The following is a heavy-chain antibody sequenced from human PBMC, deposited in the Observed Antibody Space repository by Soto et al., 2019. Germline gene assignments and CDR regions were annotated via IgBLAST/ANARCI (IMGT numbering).Heavy chain of an antibody. CDR1: GFTFSHVW. CDR3: ATEGQMSSVSDCADYFEY. V-gene: IGHV3-15*01. Sequence: EVQLVESGGGLVEPGGSLRLSCAASGFTFSHVWMTWVRQAPGKGLEWVARIKRKSDGEATDYAAAVKGRITISRDDSKNTLYLQTNPPTTEDTAVYYCATEGQMSSVSDCADYFEYWGQGTLVTVSS. J-gene: IGHJ4*02. D-gene: IGHD6-19*01. CDR2: IKRKSDGEAT.